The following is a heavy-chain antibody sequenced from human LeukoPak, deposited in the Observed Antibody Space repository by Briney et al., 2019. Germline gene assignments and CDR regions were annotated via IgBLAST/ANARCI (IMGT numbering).Heavy chain of an antibody. Sequence: GGSLRLSCAASGFTFSSYWMSWVRQAPGKGLEWVANIKQDGSEKYYVDSVKGRFTISRDNAKNSLYLQMNSLRAEDTAVYYCARALARLEWLFGSSYYYYMDVWGKGTTVTVSS. CDR1: GFTFSSYW. V-gene: IGHV3-7*01. D-gene: IGHD3-3*01. CDR2: IKQDGSEK. CDR3: ARALARLEWLFGSSYYYYMDV. J-gene: IGHJ6*03.